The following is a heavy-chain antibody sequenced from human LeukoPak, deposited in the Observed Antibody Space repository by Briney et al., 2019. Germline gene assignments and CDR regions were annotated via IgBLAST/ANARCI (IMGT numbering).Heavy chain of an antibody. CDR2: INPSSGDT. V-gene: IGHV1-2*02. CDR3: VPSASASYFDY. D-gene: IGHD3-10*01. Sequence: ASVKVSCKASGYTFTGYYMHWVRQAPGQGLEWMGRINPSSGDTNYAQKFQGRVTMTRDTSISTAYMELNRLRSDDTAVYFCVPSASASYFDYWGQGTLVTVSS. J-gene: IGHJ4*02. CDR1: GYTFTGYY.